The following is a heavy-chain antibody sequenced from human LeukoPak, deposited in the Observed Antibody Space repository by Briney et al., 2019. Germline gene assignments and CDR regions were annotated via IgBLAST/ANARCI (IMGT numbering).Heavy chain of an antibody. CDR2: IIPILGIA. CDR3: ASSYQLLLWNDY. V-gene: IGHV1-69*04. D-gene: IGHD2-2*01. J-gene: IGHJ4*02. CDR1: GGTFSSYA. Sequence: SVKVSCKASGGTFSSYAISWVRQAPGQELEWMGRIIPILGIANYAQKFQGRVTITADKSTSTAYMELSSLRSEDTAVYYCASSYQLLLWNDYWGQGTLVTVSS.